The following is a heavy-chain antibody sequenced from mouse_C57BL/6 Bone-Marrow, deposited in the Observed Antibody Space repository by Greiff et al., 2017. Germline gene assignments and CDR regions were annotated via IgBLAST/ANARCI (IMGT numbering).Heavy chain of an antibody. J-gene: IGHJ1*03. D-gene: IGHD2-1*01. Sequence: VQLQQSGAELVKPGASVKLSCKASGYTFTSYWMQWVKQRPGQGLEWIGEIDPSDSYTNSNQKFKGKATLTVDTASSTAYMQLSSLTSEDSAVYYCERDGVTERYCDVGGRGNAGTVSS. CDR3: ERDGVTERYCDV. CDR1: GYTFTSYW. V-gene: IGHV1-50*01. CDR2: IDPSDSYT.